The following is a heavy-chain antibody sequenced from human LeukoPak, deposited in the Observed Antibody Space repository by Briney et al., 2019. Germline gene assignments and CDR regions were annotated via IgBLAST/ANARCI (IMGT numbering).Heavy chain of an antibody. CDR1: GFTFSSYA. D-gene: IGHD3-10*01. CDR2: ISGSGGST. V-gene: IGHV3-23*01. J-gene: IGHJ4*02. Sequence: PGGSLRLSCAASGFTFSSYAMSWVRQAPGKGLEWVSAISGSGGSTYYADSVKGRFTISTDNSKNTLYLQMDSLRAEDTAVYYCAKYYGAGTEFDYWGQGTLVTVSS. CDR3: AKYYGAGTEFDY.